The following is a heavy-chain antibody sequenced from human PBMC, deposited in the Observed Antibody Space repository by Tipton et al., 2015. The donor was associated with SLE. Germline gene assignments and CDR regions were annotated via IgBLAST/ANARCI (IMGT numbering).Heavy chain of an antibody. V-gene: IGHV4-39*07. CDR1: GGSISSSSYY. Sequence: LRLSCTVSGGSISSSSYYWGWIRQPPGKGLEWIGSIYYSGSTYYNPSLKSRVTISRDTSKNQFSLNVNSVTAADTAVYYCARQHSGGATDTWGQGTLVTVSS. J-gene: IGHJ5*02. D-gene: IGHD1-26*01. CDR3: ARQHSGGATDT. CDR2: IYYSGST.